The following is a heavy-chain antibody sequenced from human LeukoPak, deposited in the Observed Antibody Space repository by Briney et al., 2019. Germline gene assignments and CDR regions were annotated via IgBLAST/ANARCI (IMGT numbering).Heavy chain of an antibody. D-gene: IGHD2-15*01. CDR1: GGSISSQY. CDR3: ARGRYCSADICSGGDAFDI. CDR2: IYYSGST. J-gene: IGHJ3*02. Sequence: PSETLSLTCTVSGGSISSQYWSWIRQPPGKGLEWIGYIYYSGSTSYNPSLKSRVTMSVDTSKNQFSLKLSSVTAADTAVYYCARGRYCSADICSGGDAFDIWGQGTMVSVSS. V-gene: IGHV4-59*11.